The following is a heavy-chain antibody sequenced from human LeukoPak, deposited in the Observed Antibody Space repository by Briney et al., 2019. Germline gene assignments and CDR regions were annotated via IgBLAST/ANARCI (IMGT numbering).Heavy chain of an antibody. CDR3: ARGASGYYIDY. Sequence: ASVKVSCKASGYTFTGYYMHWVRQAPGQGLEWMGRTNPNSGGTNYAQKFQGRVTMTRDTSISTAYMELSRLKSDDTAVYYCARGASGYYIDYWGQGTLVTVSS. V-gene: IGHV1-2*06. CDR1: GYTFTGYY. J-gene: IGHJ4*02. D-gene: IGHD3-22*01. CDR2: TNPNSGGT.